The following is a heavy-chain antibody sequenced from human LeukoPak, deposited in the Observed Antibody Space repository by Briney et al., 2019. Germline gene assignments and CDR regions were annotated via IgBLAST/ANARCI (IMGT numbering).Heavy chain of an antibody. CDR3: ARVLRYCSSTSCYYYYGMDV. J-gene: IGHJ6*02. CDR2: MNPNSGNT. V-gene: IGHV1-8*01. D-gene: IGHD2-2*01. CDR1: GYTFTSYD. Sequence: ASVKVSCKASGYTFTSYDINWVRQATGQGLEWMGWMNPNSGNTGYAQKFQGRVTMTRNTSISTAYMELSSLRSEDAAVYYCARVLRYCSSTSCYYYYGMDVWGQGTTVTVSS.